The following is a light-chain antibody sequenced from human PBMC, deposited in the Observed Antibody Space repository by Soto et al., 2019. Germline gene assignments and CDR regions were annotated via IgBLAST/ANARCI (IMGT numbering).Light chain of an antibody. J-gene: IGLJ3*02. CDR1: SSDVGSYNL. Sequence: QPVLTQPASVSGSPGQSITISCTGTSSDVGSYNLVSWYQQHPGKAPKLMIYEGSKRPSGVSNRFSGSKSGNTASLTISGLQAEDEADYYCCSYAGSSTFEVFGGGTKVTVL. CDR3: CSYAGSSTFEV. V-gene: IGLV2-23*03. CDR2: EGS.